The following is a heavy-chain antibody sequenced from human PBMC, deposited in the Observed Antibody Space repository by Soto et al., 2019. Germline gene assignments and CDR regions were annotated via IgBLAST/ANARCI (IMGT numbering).Heavy chain of an antibody. Sequence: GGSLRLSCAASGFTFSSYAMHWVRQAPGKGLEWVAVISYDGSNKYYADSVKGRFTISRDKSKNTLYLQMNSLRAEDTAVYYCAREVAAGSNYYYYYGMDVWGQGTTVTVSS. CDR3: AREVAAGSNYYYYYGMDV. V-gene: IGHV3-30-3*01. CDR1: GFTFSSYA. J-gene: IGHJ6*02. CDR2: ISYDGSNK. D-gene: IGHD6-19*01.